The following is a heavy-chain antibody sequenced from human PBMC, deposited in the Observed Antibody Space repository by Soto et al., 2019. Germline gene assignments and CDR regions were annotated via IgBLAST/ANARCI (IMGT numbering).Heavy chain of an antibody. D-gene: IGHD4-17*01. V-gene: IGHV1-18*01. CDR1: GYTFTSYG. CDR2: ISAYNGNT. J-gene: IGHJ6*02. CDR3: ARDDYGDDYYYYGMDV. Sequence: WASVKVSCKASGYTFTSYGISWVRQAPGQGLEWMGWISAYNGNTNYAQKLQGRVTMTTDTSTSTAYMELRSLRSDDTAVYYCARDDYGDDYYYYGMDVWGQGTTVTVSS.